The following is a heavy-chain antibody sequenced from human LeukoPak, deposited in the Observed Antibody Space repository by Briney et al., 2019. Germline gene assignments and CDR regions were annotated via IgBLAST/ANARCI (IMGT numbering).Heavy chain of an antibody. Sequence: GGSLRLSCAASGFTFSSYAMSWVRQAPGKGLEWVSTISGSGGSTYYADSVKGRFTISRDNAKNSLYLQMNSLRAEDTAVYYCARDLDSSGWYYFDYWGQGTLVTVSS. V-gene: IGHV3-23*01. CDR1: GFTFSSYA. CDR3: ARDLDSSGWYYFDY. D-gene: IGHD6-19*01. J-gene: IGHJ4*02. CDR2: ISGSGGST.